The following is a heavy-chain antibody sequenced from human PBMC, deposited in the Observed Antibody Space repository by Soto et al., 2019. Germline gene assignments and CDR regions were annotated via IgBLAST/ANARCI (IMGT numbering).Heavy chain of an antibody. CDR2: ISSSSSYI. V-gene: IGHV3-21*01. J-gene: IGHJ3*02. D-gene: IGHD3-16*02. Sequence: GGSLRLSCAASGFTFSSYSMNWVRQAPGKGLEWVSSISSSSSYIYYADSVKGRFTISRDSAKNSLYLQRNSVRAEDTAVYYWARDPPTMITFGGVIVNDAFNIWGQGKMVTVSS. CDR1: GFTFSSYS. CDR3: ARDPPTMITFGGVIVNDAFNI.